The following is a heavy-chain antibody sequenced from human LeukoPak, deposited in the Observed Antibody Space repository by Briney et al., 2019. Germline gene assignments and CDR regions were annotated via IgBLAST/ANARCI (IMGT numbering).Heavy chain of an antibody. Sequence: GGSLRLSCAASGFTFSSYALHWVRQAPGKGLEWVSLISFDGSNKYYADSVKGRFTISRDNSKNTLHLQMNNLRPEDAALYYCVRGIGLSSGWYEFDYWGQGTLVTVSS. CDR1: GFTFSSYA. CDR3: VRGIGLSSGWYEFDY. CDR2: ISFDGSNK. J-gene: IGHJ4*02. V-gene: IGHV3-30-3*01. D-gene: IGHD6-19*01.